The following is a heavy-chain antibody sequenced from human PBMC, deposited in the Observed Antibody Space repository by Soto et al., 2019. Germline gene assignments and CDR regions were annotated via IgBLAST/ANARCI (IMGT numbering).Heavy chain of an antibody. D-gene: IGHD2-2*01. J-gene: IGHJ4*02. Sequence: AXVKVSCKASGYTCSNSGTHWVRKAPGQGLELKPWISADNGDTYYAQKLQGRVTMTTDTSTSTAYMELRSLSSDDTAVYYCARVERYCTSTNCLDYWGQGTQVTVSS. CDR3: ARVERYCTSTNCLDY. V-gene: IGHV1-18*01. CDR1: GYTCSNSG. CDR2: ISADNGDT.